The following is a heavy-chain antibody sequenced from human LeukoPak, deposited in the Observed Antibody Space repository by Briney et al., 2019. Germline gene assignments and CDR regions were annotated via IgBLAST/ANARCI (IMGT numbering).Heavy chain of an antibody. CDR1: GGSISSSNW. D-gene: IGHD6-6*01. CDR2: IYHSGST. J-gene: IGHJ6*03. V-gene: IGHV4-4*02. Sequence: PSETLSLTCAVSGGSISSSNWWTWVRQPPGKGLEWIGEIYHSGSTNYNPSLKSRVTISVDKSKNQFSLKVRSVTAADTAVDYCARETYSSSHYYHYMDVWGKGTTVTVSS. CDR3: ARETYSSSHYYHYMDV.